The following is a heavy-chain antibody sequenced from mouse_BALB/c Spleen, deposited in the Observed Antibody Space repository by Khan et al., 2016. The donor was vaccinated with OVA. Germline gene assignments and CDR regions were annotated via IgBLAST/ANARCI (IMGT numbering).Heavy chain of an antibody. Sequence: VQLQQSGAELVKPGASVRLSCKSSGYTFTSYYLYWVKQRPGQGLEWIGDINPNNGGTNFNEKFKSTATLTVATSSSTAYMQLSSLTSEDSAVYYCTMSGYCGFAYWGQGTLVTGSA. CDR1: GYTFTSYY. D-gene: IGHD3-2*02. V-gene: IGHV1S81*02. CDR3: TMSGYCGFAY. J-gene: IGHJ3*01. CDR2: INPNNGGT.